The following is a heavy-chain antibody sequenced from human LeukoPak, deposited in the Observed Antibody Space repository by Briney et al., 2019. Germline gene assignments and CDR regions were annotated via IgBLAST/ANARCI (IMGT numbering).Heavy chain of an antibody. Sequence: ASVKVSCKASGYTFTSYDINWVRQATGQGLEWMGWMNPNSGNTGYAQKFQGRVTMTRKTSISTAYMELSSLRSEDTAVYYCARGRGRYCSSTSCLYVRYYYYYMDVWGKGTTVTVSS. CDR2: MNPNSGNT. CDR3: ARGRGRYCSSTSCLYVRYYYYYMDV. CDR1: GYTFTSYD. D-gene: IGHD2-2*01. J-gene: IGHJ6*03. V-gene: IGHV1-8*01.